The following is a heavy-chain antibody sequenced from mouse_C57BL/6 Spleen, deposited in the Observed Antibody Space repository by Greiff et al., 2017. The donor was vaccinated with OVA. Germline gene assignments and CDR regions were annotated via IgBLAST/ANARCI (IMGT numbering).Heavy chain of an antibody. J-gene: IGHJ3*01. CDR3: ASPLYYDYDGCAY. CDR2: IDPNSGGT. D-gene: IGHD2-4*01. CDR1: GYTFTSYW. V-gene: IGHV1-72*01. Sequence: QVQLQQPGAELVKPGASVKLSCKASGYTFTSYWMHWVKQRPGRGLEWIGRIDPNSGGTKYNEKFKSKATLTVDKPSSTAYMQLSSLTSEDSAVYYCASPLYYDYDGCAYWGQGTLVTVSA.